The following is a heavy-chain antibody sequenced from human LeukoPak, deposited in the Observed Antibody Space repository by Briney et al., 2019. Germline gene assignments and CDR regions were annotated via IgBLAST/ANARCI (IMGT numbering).Heavy chain of an antibody. CDR3: ARLTYDTSVYYYYYFYMDV. CDR1: GYTFTNYG. CDR2: ISAYNGDT. Sequence: ASVKVSCKASGYTFTNYGISWVRQAPGQGLEWMGGISAYNGDTNYAQKLQGRVTMTTDTSTSTAYMELRSLRSDDTAVYYCARLTYDTSVYYYYYFYMDVWGKGTTVTISS. D-gene: IGHD3-22*01. J-gene: IGHJ6*03. V-gene: IGHV1-18*01.